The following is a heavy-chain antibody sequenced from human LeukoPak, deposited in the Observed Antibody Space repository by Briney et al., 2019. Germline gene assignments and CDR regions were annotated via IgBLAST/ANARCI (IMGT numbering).Heavy chain of an antibody. CDR2: ITPYNDKT. CDR1: GGTFSSYA. CDR3: ARVTNYYYYYMDV. D-gene: IGHD3-10*01. J-gene: IGHJ6*03. V-gene: IGHV1-18*01. Sequence: ASVKVSCKASGGTFSSYAISWVRQAPGQGLEWMGWITPYNDKTNYAQRFQGRLTMTTETSTNTAYMELRSLRSEDTAVYYCARVTNYYYYYMDVWGKGTTVTVSS.